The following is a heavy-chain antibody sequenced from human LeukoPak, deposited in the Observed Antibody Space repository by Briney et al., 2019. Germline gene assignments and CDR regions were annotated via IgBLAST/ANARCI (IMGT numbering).Heavy chain of an antibody. CDR3: ARGPSGYSYGGYDY. Sequence: GGSLRLSCAASGFTVSSNYMSWVRQAPGKGLEWVSVIYSGGNTYYADSVKGRFTISRDNSKNTLYLQMNSLRAEDTAVYYCARGPSGYSYGGYDYWGQGTLVTVSS. V-gene: IGHV3-53*01. CDR1: GFTVSSNY. CDR2: IYSGGNT. J-gene: IGHJ4*02. D-gene: IGHD5-18*01.